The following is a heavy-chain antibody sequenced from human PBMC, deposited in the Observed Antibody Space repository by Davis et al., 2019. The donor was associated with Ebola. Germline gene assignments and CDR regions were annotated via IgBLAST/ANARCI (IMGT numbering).Heavy chain of an antibody. CDR1: GYTFSSYA. J-gene: IGHJ6*02. Sequence: SVKVSCKASGYTFSSYAISWVRQAPGQGLEWMGGIIPIFGTANYAQKFQGRVTITADESTSTAYMELSSLRSEDTAVYYCAIWVTGTALFQSGGIAVAGDSMDVWGQGTTVTVSS. CDR3: AIWVTGTALFQSGGIAVAGDSMDV. D-gene: IGHD6-19*01. CDR2: IIPIFGTA. V-gene: IGHV1-69*13.